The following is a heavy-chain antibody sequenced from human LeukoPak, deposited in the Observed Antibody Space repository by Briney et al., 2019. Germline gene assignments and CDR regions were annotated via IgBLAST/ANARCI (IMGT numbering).Heavy chain of an antibody. J-gene: IGHJ5*02. V-gene: IGHV3-30*02. CDR1: GFTFSSYG. CDR3: VKDSDSSGYYPNWFDP. Sequence: GGSLRLSCAASGFTFSSYGMHWVRQAPGKGLEWVTFIRYDGSHKDYADSVKGRFTISRDNSKNTLYLQMNSLRAEDTAVYYCVKDSDSSGYYPNWFDPWGQGTLVTVSS. D-gene: IGHD3-22*01. CDR2: IRYDGSHK.